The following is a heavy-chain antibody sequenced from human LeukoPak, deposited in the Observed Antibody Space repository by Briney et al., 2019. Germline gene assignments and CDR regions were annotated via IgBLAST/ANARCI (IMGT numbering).Heavy chain of an antibody. J-gene: IGHJ4*02. D-gene: IGHD5-12*01. V-gene: IGHV4-59*01. Sequence: PSETLSLTCTVSGGSISSYYWSWIRQPPGRGLEWIGYIYYSGTTNYNPSLESRVTISVDTSKSQFSLKLSSVTAADTAVYYCAGSIVATFYFDYWGQGTLVTVSS. CDR2: IYYSGTT. CDR3: AGSIVATFYFDY. CDR1: GGSISSYY.